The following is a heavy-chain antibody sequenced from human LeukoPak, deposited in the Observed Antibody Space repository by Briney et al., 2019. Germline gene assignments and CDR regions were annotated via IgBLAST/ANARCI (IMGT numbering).Heavy chain of an antibody. CDR1: GDSISSSNSY. J-gene: IGHJ5*02. CDR3: ARDAWGSDSRRYNWFDP. D-gene: IGHD6-13*01. CDR2: IYYSGNT. V-gene: IGHV4-39*07. Sequence: SETLSLTCTVSGDSISSSNSYWGWIRQPPGKGLEWIGSIYYSGNTYYNASLKSRVTISVDTSKSQFSLKLRSVTAADTAVYHCARDAWGSDSRRYNWFDPWGQGTLVTVSS.